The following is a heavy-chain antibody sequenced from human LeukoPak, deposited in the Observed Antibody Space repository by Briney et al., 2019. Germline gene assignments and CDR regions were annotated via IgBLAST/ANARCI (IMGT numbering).Heavy chain of an antibody. V-gene: IGHV3-30*03. CDR3: ALDYCSGGSCYTPSN. J-gene: IGHJ4*02. CDR2: ISNDGSNK. D-gene: IGHD2-15*01. Sequence: GGSLRLSCAASGSTFSSYGMHWVRQAPGKGLEWVAVISNDGSNKYYADSVKGRFTISRDNSKNTLYLQMNSLRAEDTAVYYCALDYCSGGSCYTPSNWGQGTLVTVSS. CDR1: GSTFSSYG.